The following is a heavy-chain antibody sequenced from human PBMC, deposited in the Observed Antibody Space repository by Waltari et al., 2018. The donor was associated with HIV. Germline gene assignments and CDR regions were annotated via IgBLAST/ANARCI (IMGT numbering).Heavy chain of an antibody. Sequence: EVQLVESGGGLVQPGGSLRLSCAASGFPFSSYWMHWVRQAPGKGLGWVSLINSDGSSTNYADSVKGRFTISRDNAKNTVYLQMNSLRAEDTALYYCASLYNYVWGSPPPFDYWGQGTLVTVSS. CDR3: ASLYNYVWGSPPPFDY. V-gene: IGHV3-74*01. CDR1: GFPFSSYW. D-gene: IGHD3-16*01. J-gene: IGHJ4*02. CDR2: INSDGSST.